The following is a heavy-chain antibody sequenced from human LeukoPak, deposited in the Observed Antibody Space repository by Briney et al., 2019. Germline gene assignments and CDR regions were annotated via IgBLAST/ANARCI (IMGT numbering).Heavy chain of an antibody. CDR3: ARGANRLDS. J-gene: IGHJ4*02. CDR1: GGSINTYY. D-gene: IGHD1-14*01. CDR2: IYYTGST. Sequence: SETLSLTCSVSGGSINTYYWSWIRQTPGKGLEWIGFIYYTGSTNYNPSLKSRVTMSLDTSKSQFSLKLTSVTAADTALYYCARGANRLDSWGRGTLVTVSS. V-gene: IGHV4-59*12.